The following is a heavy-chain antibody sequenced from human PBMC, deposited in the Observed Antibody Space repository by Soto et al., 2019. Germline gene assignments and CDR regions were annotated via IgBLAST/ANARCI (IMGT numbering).Heavy chain of an antibody. J-gene: IGHJ4*02. Sequence: PPGKGLEWIGYIYHSGSTYYNPSLKSRVTISVDRSKNQFSLKLSSVTAADTAVYYCARGWIVPAATYFDYWGQGTLVTAPQ. V-gene: IGHV4-30-2*01. CDR3: ARGWIVPAATYFDY. D-gene: IGHD2-2*01. CDR2: IYHSGST.